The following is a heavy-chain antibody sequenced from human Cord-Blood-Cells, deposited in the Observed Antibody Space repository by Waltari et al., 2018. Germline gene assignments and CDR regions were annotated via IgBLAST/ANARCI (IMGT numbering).Heavy chain of an antibody. D-gene: IGHD5-12*01. V-gene: IGHV2-5*02. Sequence: QITLKESGPTPVKHTQTLTLTCTFSGFSLSTSGVGVGWIRQPPGTALEWLALIYWDDDKRYSPSLKSRLTITKDTSKNQVVLTMTNMDPVDTATYYCAHRPARGYSGYDNNWFDPWGQGTLVTVSS. J-gene: IGHJ5*02. CDR3: AHRPARGYSGYDNNWFDP. CDR2: IYWDDDK. CDR1: GFSLSTSGVG.